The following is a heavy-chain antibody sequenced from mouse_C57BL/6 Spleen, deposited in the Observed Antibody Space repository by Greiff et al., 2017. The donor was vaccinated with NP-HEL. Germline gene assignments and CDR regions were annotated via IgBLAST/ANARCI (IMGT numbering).Heavy chain of an antibody. CDR2: IRSKSNNYAT. J-gene: IGHJ2*01. CDR1: GFSFNTYA. V-gene: IGHV10-1*01. D-gene: IGHD1-1*02. CDR3: VRGGSYGDY. Sequence: EVQLVESGGGLVQPKGSLKLSCAASGFSFNTYAMNWVRQAPGKGLEWVARIRSKSNNYATYYADSVKDRFTISRDDSESMLYLQMNNLKTEGTAMYYCVRGGSYGDYWGQGTTLTVSS.